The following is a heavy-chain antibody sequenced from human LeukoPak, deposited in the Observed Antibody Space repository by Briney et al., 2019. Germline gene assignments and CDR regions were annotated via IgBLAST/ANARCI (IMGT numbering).Heavy chain of an antibody. CDR2: IIPIFGTA. Sequence: SVKVSCKASGGTFSSYAISWVRQAPGQGLEWMGGIIPIFGTANYAQKFQGRVTITADESTSTAYMELSSLRSEDTAVHYCARIYSGSGTAQGGWGQGTLVTVSS. J-gene: IGHJ4*02. D-gene: IGHD3-10*01. V-gene: IGHV1-69*13. CDR3: ARIYSGSGTAQGG. CDR1: GGTFSSYA.